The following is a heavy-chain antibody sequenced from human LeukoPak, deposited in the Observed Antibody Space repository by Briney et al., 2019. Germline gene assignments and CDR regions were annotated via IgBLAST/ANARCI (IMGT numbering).Heavy chain of an antibody. J-gene: IGHJ4*02. CDR1: GFTFSSYG. Sequence: GGSLRLSCAASGFTFSSYGMHWVRQAPGKGLEWVAVISYDGSNKYYANSVKGRFTISRDNSKNTLYLQMNSLRAEDTAVYYCAKARDGYNDYWGQGTLVTVSS. CDR3: AKARDGYNDY. CDR2: ISYDGSNK. V-gene: IGHV3-30*18. D-gene: IGHD5-24*01.